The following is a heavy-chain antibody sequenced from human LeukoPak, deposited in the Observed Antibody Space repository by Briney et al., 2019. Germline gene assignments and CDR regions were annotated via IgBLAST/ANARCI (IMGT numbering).Heavy chain of an antibody. Sequence: SETLSLTCIVSGGSISSYYWYWIRQPLGKGLEWIGYIYTSGRTNYNTSLKSRVAMSVDTSKIQFSLNLGSVTAADTAVYYCARGYSGTSDAYFDYWGQGILVTVSS. CDR2: IYTSGRT. D-gene: IGHD1-26*01. CDR3: ARGYSGTSDAYFDY. CDR1: GGSISSYY. J-gene: IGHJ4*02. V-gene: IGHV4-4*09.